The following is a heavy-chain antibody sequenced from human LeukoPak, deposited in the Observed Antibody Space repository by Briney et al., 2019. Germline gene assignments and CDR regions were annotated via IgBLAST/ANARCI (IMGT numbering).Heavy chain of an antibody. D-gene: IGHD2-15*01. CDR1: GYTFTGYY. V-gene: IGHV1-69*04. CDR2: IIPILGIA. J-gene: IGHJ4*02. Sequence: GASVKVSCKASGYTFTGYYMHWVRQAPGQGLEWMGRIIPILGIANYAQKFQGRVTITADKSTSTAYMELSSLRSEDTAVYYCARDLTGGYFDYWGQGTLVTVSS. CDR3: ARDLTGGYFDY.